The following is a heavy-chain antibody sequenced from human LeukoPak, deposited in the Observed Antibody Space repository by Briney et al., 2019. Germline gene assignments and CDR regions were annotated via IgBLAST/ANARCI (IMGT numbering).Heavy chain of an antibody. CDR3: ARVGGLGLEYFDY. V-gene: IGHV4-31*03. Sequence: RTSETLSLTCTFSGASISTAGYYWTWIRQPPGEGLEWIGYIYYTGSVDYNPSLKSRLSISLDTSKNQFSLKLNSVTAADTAVYYCARVGGLGLEYFDYWGQGTLVTVSS. J-gene: IGHJ4*02. CDR1: GASISTAGYY. CDR2: IYYTGSV. D-gene: IGHD3-3*01.